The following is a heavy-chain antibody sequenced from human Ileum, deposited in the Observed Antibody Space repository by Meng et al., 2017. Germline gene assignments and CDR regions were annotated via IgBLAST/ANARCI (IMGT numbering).Heavy chain of an antibody. CDR2: IKSDGTT. J-gene: IGHJ4*02. CDR1: GFTFNKAW. CDR3: TTDRNWDYFEY. D-gene: IGHD3-16*01. V-gene: IGHV3-15*01. Sequence: EVQRVESGGGLVKPGGSLRLSCAASGFTFNKAWMSWVRQAPGKGLEWVGRIKSDGTTDYAAPVKGRFAISRDDSKTTLYLQMDSLKTDDTAVYYCTTDRNWDYFEYWGQGTLVTVSS.